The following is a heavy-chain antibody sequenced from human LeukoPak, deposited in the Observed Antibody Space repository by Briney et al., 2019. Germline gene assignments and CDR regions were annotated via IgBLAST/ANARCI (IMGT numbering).Heavy chain of an antibody. V-gene: IGHV4-34*01. CDR1: GGSFSGYY. CDR3: ARGLGFDP. J-gene: IGHJ5*02. CDR2: INHSGST. Sequence: SVTLSLTCAVYGGSFSGYYWSWIRQPPGKGLEWIGEINHSGSTNYNPSLKSRVTISVDTSKNQFSLKLSSVTAADTAVYYCARGLGFDPWGQGTLVTVSS.